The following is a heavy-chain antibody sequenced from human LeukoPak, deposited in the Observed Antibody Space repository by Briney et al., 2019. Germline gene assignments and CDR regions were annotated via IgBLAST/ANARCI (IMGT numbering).Heavy chain of an antibody. Sequence: GGSLRLSCAASGFTFSSYAMSWVRQAPGKGLEWVSAISGSGGSTYYADSVKGRFTISRDNSKNTLDLQMNSLRAEDTAVYYCAKALIVVPAAIGPSDYWGQGTLVTVSS. CDR2: ISGSGGST. D-gene: IGHD2-2*01. V-gene: IGHV3-23*01. J-gene: IGHJ4*02. CDR1: GFTFSSYA. CDR3: AKALIVVPAAIGPSDY.